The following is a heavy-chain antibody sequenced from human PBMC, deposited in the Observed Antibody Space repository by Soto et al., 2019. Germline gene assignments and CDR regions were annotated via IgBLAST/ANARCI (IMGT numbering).Heavy chain of an antibody. V-gene: IGHV4-59*01. CDR3: ARLDSGEFDY. D-gene: IGHD5-12*01. CDR2: IYYSGST. Sequence: QVQLQESGPGLVKPSETLSLTCSVSGGSLSSYYWSWIRQPPDKGLEWTGYIYYSGSTNYNPSLKRRVTISVDTSKNQFSLKLSSVTAADAAVYFCARLDSGEFDYWGQGTLVTVSS. J-gene: IGHJ4*02. CDR1: GGSLSSYY.